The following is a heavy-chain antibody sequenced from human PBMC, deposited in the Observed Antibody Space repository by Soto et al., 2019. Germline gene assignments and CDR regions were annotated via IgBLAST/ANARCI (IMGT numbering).Heavy chain of an antibody. J-gene: IGHJ4*02. Sequence: EVQLVESGGGLVQPGRSLRLSCAASGFTFDDYAMHWVRQAPGKGLEWVSGISWNSGSIGYADSVKGRFTISRDNAKNSLYLQMNSLRAEDTALYYCAEGDVAVAGVASPNFDYWGQGTLVTVSS. V-gene: IGHV3-9*01. CDR1: GFTFDDYA. CDR2: ISWNSGSI. CDR3: AEGDVAVAGVASPNFDY. D-gene: IGHD6-19*01.